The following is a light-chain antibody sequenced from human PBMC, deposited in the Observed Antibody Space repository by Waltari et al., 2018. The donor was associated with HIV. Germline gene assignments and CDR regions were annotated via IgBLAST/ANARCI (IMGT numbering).Light chain of an antibody. J-gene: IGKJ1*01. CDR3: QQYYNFPRT. CDR1: QVISSY. CDR2: AAS. V-gene: IGKV1-8*01. Sequence: AVRMTQSPSTFSASTGTIVTIPCRASQVISSYLAWYQQKPGTAPKLLIYAASILQSGVPSRFSASGSGTNFTLTINCLQSEDLATYYCQQYYNFPRTFGQGTKVEL.